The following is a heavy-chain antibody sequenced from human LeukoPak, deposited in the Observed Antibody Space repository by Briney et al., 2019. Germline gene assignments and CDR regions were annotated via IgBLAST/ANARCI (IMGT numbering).Heavy chain of an antibody. V-gene: IGHV3-7*01. CDR3: VREEGY. CDR2: IKQDGSHK. J-gene: IGHJ4*02. CDR1: GFTFSTYW. Sequence: GGSLRLSCAASGFTFSTYWMYWVREAPGKGLEWVANIKQDGSHKYYVDSVKGRFTISRDNAKNSLYLQMNSLRVEDTAVYYCVREEGYWGQGTLVTVSS.